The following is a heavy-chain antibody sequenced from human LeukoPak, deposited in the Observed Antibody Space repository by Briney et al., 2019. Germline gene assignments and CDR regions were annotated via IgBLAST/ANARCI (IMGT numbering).Heavy chain of an antibody. J-gene: IGHJ4*02. Sequence: GGSLRLSCVASGFTFSSRDWMTWVRQAPGKGLEWVAFIRYDGSNKYYADSVKGRFTISRDNSKNTLYLQMNSLRAEDTAVYYCARSGSGDGYNLWDYWGQGTLVTVSS. V-gene: IGHV3-33*08. CDR2: IRYDGSNK. CDR3: ARSGSGDGYNLWDY. D-gene: IGHD5-24*01. CDR1: GFTFSSRDW.